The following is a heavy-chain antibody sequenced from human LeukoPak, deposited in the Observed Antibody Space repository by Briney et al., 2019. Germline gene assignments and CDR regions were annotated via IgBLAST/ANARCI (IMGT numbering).Heavy chain of an antibody. V-gene: IGHV4-39*01. D-gene: IGHD2/OR15-2a*01. CDR3: ATLLGVGYYYYYYGMDV. CDR1: GGSINSSSYY. Sequence: SETLSLTCTVSGGSINSSSYYWGWIRQPPGKGLEWIGSIYYSGSTYYNPSLKSRVTISVDTSKNQFSLKLSSVTAADTAVYYCATLLGVGYYYYYYGMDVWGQGTTVTVSS. CDR2: IYYSGST. J-gene: IGHJ6*02.